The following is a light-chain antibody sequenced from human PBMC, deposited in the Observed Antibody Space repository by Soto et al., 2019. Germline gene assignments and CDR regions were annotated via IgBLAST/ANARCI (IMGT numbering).Light chain of an antibody. V-gene: IGKV3-15*01. CDR2: GAY. J-gene: IGKJ5*01. Sequence: EIVMTQSPATLSVSPGGSATLSCRASQSVSSNLAWYQQKPGQAPRLIIYGAYTRATGIPARFSGSGSGTEFTPTISSLQSEDFAVYYCQQYNNWPPITCGQGTRLEIK. CDR1: QSVSSN. CDR3: QQYNNWPPIT.